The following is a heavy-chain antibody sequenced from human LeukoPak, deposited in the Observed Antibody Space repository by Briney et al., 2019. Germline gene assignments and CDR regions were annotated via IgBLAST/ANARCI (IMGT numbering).Heavy chain of an antibody. V-gene: IGHV3-23*01. CDR1: GFTFSSYA. J-gene: IGHJ4*02. Sequence: GSLRLSCAASGFTFSSYAMSRVRQAPGKGLEWVSAISGSGGSTYYADSVKGRFTISRDNSKNTLYLQMNSLRAEDTAVYYCAKVGPGRRVRPNLFDYWGQGTLVTVSS. CDR2: ISGSGGST. CDR3: AKVGPGRRVRPNLFDY. D-gene: IGHD1-14*01.